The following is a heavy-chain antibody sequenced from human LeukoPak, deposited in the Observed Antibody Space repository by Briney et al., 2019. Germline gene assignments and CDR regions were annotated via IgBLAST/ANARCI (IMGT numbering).Heavy chain of an antibody. D-gene: IGHD6-19*01. Sequence: ASVKVSCKASGGTFSSYAISWVRQAPGQGLEWMGGIIPIFGTANYAQKFQGRVTITADESTSTAYMELSSLRSEDTAVYYCARPAVAGTYYFDYWGQGTLVTVSS. CDR1: GGTFSSYA. V-gene: IGHV1-69*01. CDR3: ARPAVAGTYYFDY. CDR2: IIPIFGTA. J-gene: IGHJ4*02.